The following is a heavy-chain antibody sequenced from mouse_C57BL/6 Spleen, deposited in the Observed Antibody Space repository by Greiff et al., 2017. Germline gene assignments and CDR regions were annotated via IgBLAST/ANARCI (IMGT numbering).Heavy chain of an antibody. J-gene: IGHJ2*01. CDR1: GYTFTTYP. CDR2: FHPYNDDT. V-gene: IGHV1-47*01. CDR3: ARGSDYDANYFDY. D-gene: IGHD2-4*01. Sequence: VQRVESGAELVKPGASVKMSCKASGYTFTTYPIEWMKQNHGKSLEWIGNFHPYNDDTKYNEKFKGKATLTVEKSSSTVYLELSRLTSDDSAVYYCARGSDYDANYFDYWGQGTTLTVSS.